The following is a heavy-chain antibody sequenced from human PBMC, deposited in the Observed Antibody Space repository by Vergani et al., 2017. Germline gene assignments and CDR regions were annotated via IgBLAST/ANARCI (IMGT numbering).Heavy chain of an antibody. J-gene: IGHJ3*02. V-gene: IGHV3-23*04. CDR3: AKTGMGGDAFDI. Sequence: VQLVESGGGVVQPGRSLRLSCAASGFTFSSYAMSWVRQAPGKGLEWVSAISGSGGSTYYADSVKGRFTISRDNSKNTLYLQMNSLRAEDTAVYYCAKTGMGGDAFDIWGQGTMVTVSS. CDR1: GFTFSSYA. D-gene: IGHD6-13*01. CDR2: ISGSGGST.